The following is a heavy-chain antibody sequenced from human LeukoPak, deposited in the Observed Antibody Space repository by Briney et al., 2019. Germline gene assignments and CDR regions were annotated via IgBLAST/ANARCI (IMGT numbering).Heavy chain of an antibody. J-gene: IGHJ4*02. D-gene: IGHD1-26*01. CDR2: LNPSGGSI. CDR1: GYTFTSYY. Sequence: ASVKVSCKASGYTFTSYYIHWVRQAPGQGLEWMAILNPSGGSISYAQKFQGRVTMTRDTSTSTVYMEVSSLRSEDTAMYYCAREGQPYSGSSHFDYWGQGTLVTVSS. V-gene: IGHV1-46*01. CDR3: AREGQPYSGSSHFDY.